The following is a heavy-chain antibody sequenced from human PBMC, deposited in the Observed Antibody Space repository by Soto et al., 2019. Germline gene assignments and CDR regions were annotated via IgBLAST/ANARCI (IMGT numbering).Heavy chain of an antibody. CDR1: GYTLTELS. CDR2: FDPEDGET. V-gene: IGHV1-24*01. D-gene: IGHD5-12*01. CDR3: ATGYSGYDYFGQIDY. Sequence: ASVKVSCKVSGYTLTELSMHWVRQAPGKGLEWMGGFDPEDGETIYAQKFQGRVTMTEDTSTDTAYMELSSLRSEDTAVYYCATGYSGYDYFGQIDYWGQGTLVTVSS. J-gene: IGHJ4*02.